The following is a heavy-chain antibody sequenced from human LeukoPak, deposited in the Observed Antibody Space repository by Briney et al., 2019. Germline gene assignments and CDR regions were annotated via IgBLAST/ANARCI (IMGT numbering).Heavy chain of an antibody. CDR2: VSSGHHA. V-gene: IGHV3-13*01. Sequence: GGSLRLSCAASGFTLGGHDMHWVRQTTGGGLEWVAAVSSGHHAFYAGSVQGRFAVSRVDGKNSLYLQMNGLRGGDTAVYYCVREARGYHYTYFDYWGQGSLVTVSS. CDR1: GFTLGGHD. J-gene: IGHJ4*02. D-gene: IGHD5-18*01. CDR3: VREARGYHYTYFDY.